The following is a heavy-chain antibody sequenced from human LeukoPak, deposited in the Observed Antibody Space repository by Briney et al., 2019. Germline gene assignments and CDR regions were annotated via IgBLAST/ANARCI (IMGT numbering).Heavy chain of an antibody. Sequence: GGSLRLSCAASGFTFSSYSMNWVRQAPGKGLEWVSSISSSSSYIYYADSVKGRFTISRDNSKNTLDLQMNSLRAEDTAVYYCAKSVGYYHSSGYYRDYWGQGTLVTVSS. CDR2: ISSSSSYI. J-gene: IGHJ4*02. CDR3: AKSVGYYHSSGYYRDY. CDR1: GFTFSSYS. V-gene: IGHV3-21*04. D-gene: IGHD3-22*01.